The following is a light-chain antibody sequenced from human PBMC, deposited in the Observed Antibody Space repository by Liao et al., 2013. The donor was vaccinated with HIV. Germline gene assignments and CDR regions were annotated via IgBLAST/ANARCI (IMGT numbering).Light chain of an antibody. Sequence: SYVLTQPPSVSVAPGKTARITCGGNNIGSKSVHWYQQKPGQAPVLVIYYDSDRPSGIPERFSGSNSGNTATLTISRVEAGDEADYYCQVWDISSDHRWVFGGGTKLTVL. V-gene: IGLV3-21*04. CDR2: YDS. J-gene: IGLJ3*02. CDR1: NIGSKS. CDR3: QVWDISSDHRWV.